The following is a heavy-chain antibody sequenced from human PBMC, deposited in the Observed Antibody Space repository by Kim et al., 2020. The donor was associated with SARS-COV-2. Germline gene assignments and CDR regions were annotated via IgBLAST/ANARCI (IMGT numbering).Heavy chain of an antibody. CDR3: ARAEVLLWFGELIRPAEGAFDN. Sequence: SETLSLTCAVSGASITSGGYYWSWIRQHPGKGLEWIGYIYYSGSTYYNPSLMSRVSISVDTSKNQFSLKLSSVTAADTAVYYCARAEVLLWFGELIRPAEGAFDNW. CDR1: GASITSGGYY. D-gene: IGHD3-10*01. V-gene: IGHV4-31*11. CDR2: IYYSGST. J-gene: IGHJ3*02.